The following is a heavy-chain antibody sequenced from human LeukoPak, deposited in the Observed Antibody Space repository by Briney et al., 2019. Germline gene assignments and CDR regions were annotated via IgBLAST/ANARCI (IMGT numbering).Heavy chain of an antibody. J-gene: IGHJ4*02. CDR1: GGSISSNSYY. D-gene: IGHD3-10*01. V-gene: IGHV4-39*01. Sequence: SETLSLTCTVSGGSISSNSYYWGWIRQPPGKGLEWIGSIYYSGSAYYNPSLKSRVTISVDTSKNQFSLKLSSVTAADTAVYYCARHHGVRGGSYYFDFWGQGTLVTVSS. CDR2: IYYSGSA. CDR3: ARHHGVRGGSYYFDF.